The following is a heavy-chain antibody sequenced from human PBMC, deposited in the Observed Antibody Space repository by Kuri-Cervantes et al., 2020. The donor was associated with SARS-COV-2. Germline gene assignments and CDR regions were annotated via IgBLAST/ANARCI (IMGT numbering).Heavy chain of an antibody. CDR2: IRSRGTAE. Sequence: GGSLRLSCSASGFNFSDYGMHWVRQAPGKGLEWVAFIRSRGTAEFYANSVKGRFTISRDNSKNTLYLQMNSLRAEDTAVYYCARFSGDFRNMDVWGQGTTVTVSS. D-gene: IGHD3-10*01. J-gene: IGHJ6*02. CDR3: ARFSGDFRNMDV. V-gene: IGHV3-30*02. CDR1: GFNFSDYG.